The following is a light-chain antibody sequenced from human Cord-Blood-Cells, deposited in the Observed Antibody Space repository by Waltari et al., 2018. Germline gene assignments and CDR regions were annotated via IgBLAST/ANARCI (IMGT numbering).Light chain of an antibody. Sequence: DIVMTQSPDSLAVSLGERATINCKSSQSVLYSSTNKNYLAWYQQKPGQPPKLLIYWASTRESGVPDRFSGSGSGTDFTLTISSLQAEDVAVYCCQQYYSTPLTFGPGTKVDIK. CDR1: QSVLYSSTNKNY. CDR3: QQYYSTPLT. J-gene: IGKJ3*01. V-gene: IGKV4-1*01. CDR2: WAS.